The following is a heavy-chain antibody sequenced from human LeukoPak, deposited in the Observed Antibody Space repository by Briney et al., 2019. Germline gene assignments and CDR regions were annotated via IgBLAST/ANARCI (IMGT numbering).Heavy chain of an antibody. CDR3: ARRELLWFGVWRPSNWFDP. D-gene: IGHD3-10*01. Sequence: PSETLSLTCTVSGYSISSGYYWGWIRQPPGKGLEWIGSIYHSGSTYYNPSLKSRVTISVDTSKNQFSLKLSSVTAADTAVYYCARRELLWFGVWRPSNWFDPWGQGTLVTVSS. CDR1: GYSISSGYY. V-gene: IGHV4-38-2*02. CDR2: IYHSGST. J-gene: IGHJ5*02.